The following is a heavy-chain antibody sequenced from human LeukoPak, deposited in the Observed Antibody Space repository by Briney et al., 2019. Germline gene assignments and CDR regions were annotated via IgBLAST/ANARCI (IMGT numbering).Heavy chain of an antibody. Sequence: GRSLRLSCAASGFTFSSYAMHWVRQAPGKGLEWVAVISYDGSNKYYAGSVKGRFTISRDNSKNTLYLQMNSLRAEDTAVYYCARDSLMAAAGEGYYFDYWGQGTLVTVSS. V-gene: IGHV3-30*04. J-gene: IGHJ4*02. CDR3: ARDSLMAAAGEGYYFDY. D-gene: IGHD6-13*01. CDR1: GFTFSSYA. CDR2: ISYDGSNK.